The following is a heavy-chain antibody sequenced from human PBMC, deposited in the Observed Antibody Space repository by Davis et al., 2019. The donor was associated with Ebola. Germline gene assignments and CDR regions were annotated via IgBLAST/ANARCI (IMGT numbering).Heavy chain of an antibody. Sequence: GESLKISCSASGFIFSTYVMSWVRQAPGRGLEWVSIIYSGDGGTYNADSVKGRFTISRDNPKNAVYLQMNSLRVEDTAVYYCARGPEDYYFDYWGQGTLVTVSS. J-gene: IGHJ4*02. CDR2: IYSGDGGT. CDR3: ARGPEDYYFDY. CDR1: GFIFSTYV. V-gene: IGHV3-23*03.